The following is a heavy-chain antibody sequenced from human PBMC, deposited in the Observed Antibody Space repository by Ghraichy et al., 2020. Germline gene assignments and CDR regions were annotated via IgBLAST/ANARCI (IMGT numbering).Heavy chain of an antibody. CDR3: ALKMVIRDAGAFDI. Sequence: LSLTCAASGFTFSSYAMSWVRQAPGKGLEWVSAISGSGGSTYYADSVKGRFTISRDNSKNTLYLQMNSLRAEDTAVYYCALKMVIRDAGAFDIWGQGTMVTVSS. D-gene: IGHD3-22*01. V-gene: IGHV3-23*01. J-gene: IGHJ3*02. CDR1: GFTFSSYA. CDR2: ISGSGGST.